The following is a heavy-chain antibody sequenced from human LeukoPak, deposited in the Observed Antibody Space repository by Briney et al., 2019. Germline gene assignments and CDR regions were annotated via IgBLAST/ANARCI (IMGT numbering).Heavy chain of an antibody. D-gene: IGHD6-13*01. J-gene: IGHJ6*02. CDR2: IIPIFGTA. V-gene: IGHV1-69*13. CDR1: GYTFTSYY. Sequence: ASVKVSCKASGYTFTSYYMHWVRQAPGQGLEWMGGIIPIFGTANYAQKFQGRVTITADESTSTAYMELSSLRSEDTAVYYCARDLGIAAAGTQNYGMDVWGQGTTVTVSS. CDR3: ARDLGIAAAGTQNYGMDV.